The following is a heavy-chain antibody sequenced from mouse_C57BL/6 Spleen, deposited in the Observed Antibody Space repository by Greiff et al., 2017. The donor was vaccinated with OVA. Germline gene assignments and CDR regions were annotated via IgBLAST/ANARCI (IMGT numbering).Heavy chain of an antibody. V-gene: IGHV5-17*01. J-gene: IGHJ4*01. CDR2: ISSGSSTI. CDR1: GFTFSDYG. CDR3: ARPTGTGAMDY. D-gene: IGHD4-1*01. Sequence: EVHLVESGGGLVKPGGSLKLSCAASGFTFSDYGMHWVRQAPEKGLEWVAYISSGSSTIYYADTVQGRFTISRDNAKNTLFLQMTSLRSEDTARYYCARPTGTGAMDYWGQGTSVTVSS.